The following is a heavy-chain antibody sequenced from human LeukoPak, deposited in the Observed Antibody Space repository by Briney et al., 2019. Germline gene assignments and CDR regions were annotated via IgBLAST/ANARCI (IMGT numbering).Heavy chain of an antibody. CDR1: GFSLSTRGMR. CDR3: ARVLYSSSWYAFDI. Sequence: SGPTLVNPTQTLTLTCTFSGFSLSTRGMRVSWIRQPPGKALEWLARIDWDDAKFYSTSLKTRLTISKDTSKNQVVLTMTNMDPVDTATYYCARVLYSSSWYAFDIWGQGTMVTVSS. J-gene: IGHJ3*02. V-gene: IGHV2-70*04. CDR2: IDWDDAK. D-gene: IGHD6-13*01.